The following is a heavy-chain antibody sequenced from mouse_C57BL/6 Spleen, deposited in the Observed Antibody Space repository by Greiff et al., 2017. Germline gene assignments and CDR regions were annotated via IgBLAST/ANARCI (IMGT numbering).Heavy chain of an antibody. V-gene: IGHV1-50*01. D-gene: IGHD3-2*02. CDR2: IDPSDRYT. Sequence: QVQLQQPGAELVKPGASVKLSCKASGYTFTSYWMQWVKQRPGQGLEWIGEIDPSDRYTNYNQKFKGKATLTVDTSSSTAYMQLSSLTSEDSAVYYCARPAQARPYAMDYWGQGTSVTVSS. J-gene: IGHJ4*01. CDR3: ARPAQARPYAMDY. CDR1: GYTFTSYW.